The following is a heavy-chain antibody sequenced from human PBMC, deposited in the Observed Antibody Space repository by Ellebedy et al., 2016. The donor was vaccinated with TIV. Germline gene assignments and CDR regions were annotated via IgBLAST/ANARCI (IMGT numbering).Heavy chain of an antibody. CDR1: GYTFTSYG. V-gene: IGHV1-18*04. CDR3: ARGRAACSSTSCEAPDYYYYGMDV. Sequence: ASVKVSXKASGYTFTSYGISWVRQAPGQGLEWMGWISAYNGNTNYAQKLQGRVTMTTDTSTSTAYMELRSLRSDDTAVYYCARGRAACSSTSCEAPDYYYYGMDVWGQGTTVTVSS. CDR2: ISAYNGNT. D-gene: IGHD2-2*01. J-gene: IGHJ6*02.